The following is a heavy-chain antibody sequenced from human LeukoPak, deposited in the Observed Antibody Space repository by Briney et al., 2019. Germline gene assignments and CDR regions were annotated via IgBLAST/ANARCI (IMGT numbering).Heavy chain of an antibody. CDR3: AKPRLGYISGLAFDY. J-gene: IGHJ4*02. Sequence: GGSLRLSCAASGYTFFNYAMNWVRQTPGKGPSRVSGISGYGDTTYYADSVKGRFTISRDNSKNTLYLQMNSLRAEDTALYYGAKPRLGYISGLAFDYWGQGTLVTVPS. CDR2: ISGYGDTT. D-gene: IGHD6-19*01. CDR1: GYTFFNYA. V-gene: IGHV3-23*01.